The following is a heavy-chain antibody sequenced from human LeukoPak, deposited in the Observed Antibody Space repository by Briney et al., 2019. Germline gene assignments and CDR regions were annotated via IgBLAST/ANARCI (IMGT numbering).Heavy chain of an antibody. CDR2: IYYSGNT. CDR1: GGSVSNSSYS. D-gene: IGHD3-16*01. Sequence: SETLSLTCTVSGGSVSNSSYSWGWIRQPPGKGLEWIGTIYYSGNTYYNPPLKSRVTISVDTSKNQFSLKLSSVTAADTAVYYCARHVYNPAGGGYNLDWFDPWGQGTLVTVSS. J-gene: IGHJ5*02. CDR3: ARHVYNPAGGGYNLDWFDP. V-gene: IGHV4-39*01.